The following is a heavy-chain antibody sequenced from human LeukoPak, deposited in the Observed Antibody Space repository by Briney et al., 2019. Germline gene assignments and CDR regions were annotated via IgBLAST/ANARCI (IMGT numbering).Heavy chain of an antibody. CDR2: IYPGDSDT. CDR1: GYSFTTYW. CDR3: ARYARDYYTSGTYSPRGYYYYYGMDV. Sequence: GESLKISCKGSGYSFTTYWIGWVRQMPGKGLEWMGIIYPGDSDTRYSPSFQGQVTISADKSISTAYLQWSSLKASDTAMYYCARYARDYYTSGTYSPRGYYYYYGMDVWGQGTTVTVSS. V-gene: IGHV5-51*01. D-gene: IGHD3-10*01. J-gene: IGHJ6*02.